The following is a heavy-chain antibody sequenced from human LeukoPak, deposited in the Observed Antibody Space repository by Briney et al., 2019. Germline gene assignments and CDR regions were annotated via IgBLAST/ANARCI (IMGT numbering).Heavy chain of an antibody. CDR3: ARDETVEIATIMSY. Sequence: GSSVKVSCKASGGTFSSYAISWVRQAPGQGLEWMGGIIPIFGTANYAQKFQGRVTITADESTSTAYMELSSLRSEDTAVYYCARDETVEIATIMSYWGQGTLVTVSS. D-gene: IGHD5-24*01. V-gene: IGHV1-69*01. CDR2: IIPIFGTA. CDR1: GGTFSSYA. J-gene: IGHJ4*02.